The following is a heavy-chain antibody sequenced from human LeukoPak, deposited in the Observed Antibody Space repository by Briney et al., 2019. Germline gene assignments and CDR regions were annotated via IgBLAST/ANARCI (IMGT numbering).Heavy chain of an antibody. D-gene: IGHD4-17*01. CDR1: GFTFNNYA. CDR2: ISGNAART. J-gene: IGHJ4*02. CDR3: ARTYGDYAHLDF. Sequence: RGSLRPSCTASGFTFNNYAMTWVRQAPGKGLEWVSAISGNAARTYYTDSVKGRFTISRDNSKNTLYLQMNSLRAEATAIYYCARTYGDYAHLDFWGQGTLVTVSS. V-gene: IGHV3-23*01.